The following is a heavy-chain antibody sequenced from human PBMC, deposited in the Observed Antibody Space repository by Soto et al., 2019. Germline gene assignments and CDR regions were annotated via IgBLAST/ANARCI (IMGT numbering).Heavy chain of an antibody. CDR3: ARGIGYCSSINCYSSRRLRFDS. Sequence: QVQLQQWGAGLLKPSETLSLTCAVYGGSFSGYYWTWIRQSPEKGLEWIGEVNHSGTTYYNPSLKTRVNISVHTPKNQFSLKMGSVTAADTAVYYCARGIGYCSSINCYSSRRLRFDSWGQGTMVTVSS. D-gene: IGHD2-2*01. CDR2: VNHSGTT. J-gene: IGHJ4*02. CDR1: GGSFSGYY. V-gene: IGHV4-34*01.